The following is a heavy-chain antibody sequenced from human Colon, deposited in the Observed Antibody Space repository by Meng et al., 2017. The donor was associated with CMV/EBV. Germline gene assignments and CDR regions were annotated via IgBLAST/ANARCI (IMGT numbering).Heavy chain of an antibody. V-gene: IGHV3-21*01. Sequence: GESLKISCVASGFAFSSYSMNWVRQAPGKGLEWVSSISSRSNSIYYADSVKGRFTISRDNTKESLYLQMNSLTAEDTAVYYCARDGSSSFNMYYFDYWGQGAQVTVSS. CDR3: ARDGSSSFNMYYFDY. CDR2: ISSRSNSI. J-gene: IGHJ4*02. CDR1: GFAFSSYS. D-gene: IGHD6-6*01.